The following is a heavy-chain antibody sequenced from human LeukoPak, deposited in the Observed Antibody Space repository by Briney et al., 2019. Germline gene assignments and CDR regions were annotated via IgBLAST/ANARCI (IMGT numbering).Heavy chain of an antibody. CDR2: INAYNGNT. CDR3: ASTSAVGASVYYYGMDV. D-gene: IGHD1-26*01. Sequence: ASVKVSCMASGYTFTSYGIGWVRPAPGQGLEWMGWINAYNGNTNYAQTLQGGVTITTDTSTRTAYMELKSMSSDDTAVYYCASTSAVGASVYYYGMDVWGQGTTVTVSS. V-gene: IGHV1-18*01. CDR1: GYTFTSYG. J-gene: IGHJ6*02.